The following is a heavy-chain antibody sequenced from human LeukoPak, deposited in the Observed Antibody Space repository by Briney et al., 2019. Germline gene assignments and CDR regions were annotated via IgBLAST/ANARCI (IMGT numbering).Heavy chain of an antibody. CDR2: IKEDGSEK. V-gene: IGHV3-7*05. CDR3: AKDRDGGVTAIAY. CDR1: GFTFSWYW. D-gene: IGHD2-21*02. Sequence: QPEPSLRLSCAASGFTFSWYWMSWVRQAPGKGPEWVANIKEDGSEKYYVDSVKGRFTISRDNAKNSLYLQVNSLRAEDSAVYYCAKDRDGGVTAIAYWGQGTLVTVSS. J-gene: IGHJ4*02.